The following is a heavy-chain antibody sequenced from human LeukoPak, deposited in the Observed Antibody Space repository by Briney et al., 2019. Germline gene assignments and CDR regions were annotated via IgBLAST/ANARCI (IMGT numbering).Heavy chain of an antibody. CDR2: ITPSGSYI. CDR3: ARDFSSGSI. V-gene: IGHV3-21*01. CDR1: GFTFSTYS. J-gene: IGHJ3*02. Sequence: GGSLILSCAASGFTFSTYSMNWVRQAPGKGLEWVSSITPSGSYIYYATSVKGRFTISRDNAKNSLYLQMNSLRAEDTAVYYCARDFSSGSIWGQGTMVTVSS. D-gene: IGHD6-25*01.